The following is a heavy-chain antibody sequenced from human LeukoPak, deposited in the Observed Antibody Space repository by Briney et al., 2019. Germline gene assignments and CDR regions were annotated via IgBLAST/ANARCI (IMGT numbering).Heavy chain of an antibody. Sequence: SETLSLTCGVSGGSISRHYWSWIRQPPGKGLEWIGFIYYTGRTRYNPSLQSRVTISVGTSENKFSLKLTSVTAADTAAYYCARLLDNDNSGDPDTFDVWGQGTVVTVSS. V-gene: IGHV4-59*11. CDR1: GGSISRHY. CDR2: IYYTGRT. CDR3: ARLLDNDNSGDPDTFDV. D-gene: IGHD3-22*01. J-gene: IGHJ3*01.